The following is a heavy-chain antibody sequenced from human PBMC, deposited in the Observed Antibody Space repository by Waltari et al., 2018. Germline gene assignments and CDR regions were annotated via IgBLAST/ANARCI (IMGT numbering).Heavy chain of an antibody. CDR1: GFTLRGYE. Sequence: EVHLVESGGGLVQPGGSLRLSCAASGFTLRGYEMNWVRQAPGKGLEWISYISSTGETIYYADSVKCRFTISRDNAKNTLYLQMKRLRADDTALYYCARGIAADGGGGYWGQGILVTVSS. V-gene: IGHV3-48*03. J-gene: IGHJ4*02. CDR2: ISSTGETI. D-gene: IGHD6-13*01. CDR3: ARGIAADGGGGY.